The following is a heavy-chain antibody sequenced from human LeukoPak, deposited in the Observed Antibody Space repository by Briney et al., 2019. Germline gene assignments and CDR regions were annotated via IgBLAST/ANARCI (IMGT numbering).Heavy chain of an antibody. V-gene: IGHV1-18*01. CDR1: GYTFTSYG. CDR2: ISAYNGNT. CDR3: ARDGSDSSGYYYVHYGMDV. J-gene: IGHJ6*02. D-gene: IGHD3-22*01. Sequence: ASVKVSCKASGYTFTSYGISWVRQAPGQGLEWMGWISAYNGNTNYAQKLQGRVAMTTDTSTSTAYMELRSLRSYDTAVYYCARDGSDSSGYYYVHYGMDVWGQGTTVTVSS.